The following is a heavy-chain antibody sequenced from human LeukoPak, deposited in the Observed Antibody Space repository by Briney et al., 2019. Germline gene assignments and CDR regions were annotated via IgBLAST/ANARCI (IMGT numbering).Heavy chain of an antibody. D-gene: IGHD1-1*01. CDR3: ARVAAATTNPRFDF. Sequence: SQTLSLTCTISGDSISSGAYYWSWVRQLPEKGLDWIGYIGYTGDTYYNPSLRSRTSISKDTSKTQFSLRLDSLTAADTAVYYCARVAAATTNPRFDFWGQGTLVTVSS. J-gene: IGHJ4*02. CDR1: GDSISSGAYY. V-gene: IGHV4-31*03. CDR2: IGYTGDT.